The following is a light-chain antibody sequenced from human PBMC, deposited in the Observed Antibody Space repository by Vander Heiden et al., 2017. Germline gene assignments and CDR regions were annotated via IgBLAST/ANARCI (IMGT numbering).Light chain of an antibody. J-gene: IGLJ3*02. CDR2: STN. Sequence: QTVVTQEPSFSVSPGGTVPLTCGLSSGSVSTSYYPSWYQQTPGQAPRTLIYSTNTRSSGVPDRFSGSVRGNKAALTSTGAQADDESDYYCVLYMGSGSWVFGGGTKLTVL. V-gene: IGLV8-61*01. CDR1: SGSVSTSYY. CDR3: VLYMGSGSWV.